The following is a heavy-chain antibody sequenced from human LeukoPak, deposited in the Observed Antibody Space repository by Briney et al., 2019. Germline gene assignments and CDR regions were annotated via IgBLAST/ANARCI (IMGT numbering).Heavy chain of an antibody. Sequence: QSGGSLRLSCAASGFTFSTYSMNWVRQAPGKGLEWVPYISSSSSTRYYADSVQGRFTISRDNAKNSLYLQMNSLRAEDTAVYYCARDRQWEPRDYYYYMDVWGKGTTVTVSS. V-gene: IGHV3-48*01. CDR2: ISSSSSTR. D-gene: IGHD1-26*01. J-gene: IGHJ6*03. CDR3: ARDRQWEPRDYYYYMDV. CDR1: GFTFSTYS.